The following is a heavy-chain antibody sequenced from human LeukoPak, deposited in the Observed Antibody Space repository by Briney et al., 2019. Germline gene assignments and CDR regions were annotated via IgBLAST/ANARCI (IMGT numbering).Heavy chain of an antibody. Sequence: ASVKVSCKASGYTFTSYDINWVRQATGQGLEWMGWMNPNSGNTGYAQKFQGRVTMTRNTSISIAYMELSSLRSDDTAVYYCANTYYYDSSGYLYYWGQGTLVTVSS. D-gene: IGHD3-22*01. CDR3: ANTYYYDSSGYLYY. CDR1: GYTFTSYD. CDR2: MNPNSGNT. J-gene: IGHJ4*02. V-gene: IGHV1-8*01.